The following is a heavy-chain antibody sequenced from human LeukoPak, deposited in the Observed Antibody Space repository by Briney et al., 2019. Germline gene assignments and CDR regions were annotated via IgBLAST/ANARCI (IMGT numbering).Heavy chain of an antibody. V-gene: IGHV3-15*01. Sequence: PGGSLRLSCTVSGFTFGDYAINWVRQAPGKGLEWVGRTKSKTDGGTIDYAAPVKGRFTISRDDSKNTLYLQMNSLKTEDTAVYYCTTGWYPDYWGQGTLVTVSS. D-gene: IGHD6-13*01. CDR1: GFTFGDYA. CDR2: TKSKTDGGTI. J-gene: IGHJ4*02. CDR3: TTGWYPDY.